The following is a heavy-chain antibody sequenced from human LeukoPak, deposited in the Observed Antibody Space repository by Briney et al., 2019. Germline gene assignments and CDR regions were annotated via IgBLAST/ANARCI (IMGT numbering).Heavy chain of an antibody. CDR3: ASGDGYLQPY. D-gene: IGHD2-21*01. CDR1: GFSVSGKF. CDR2: IHYDGKI. V-gene: IGHV3-53*01. Sequence: GGSLRLSCAASGFSVSGKFMSWVRQAPGKGLEWVSIIHYDGKIRYAGSVGGRFTIYRDDSEDTLFLQMNSLRVDDTAVYFCASGDGYLQPYWGQGTLVTVSS. J-gene: IGHJ4*02.